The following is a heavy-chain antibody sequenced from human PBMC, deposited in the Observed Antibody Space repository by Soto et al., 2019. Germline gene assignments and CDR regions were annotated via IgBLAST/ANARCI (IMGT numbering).Heavy chain of an antibody. Sequence: SDTLFLTCTVSGGSITSSGYYWSWLRQHPGKGLVWIGYIFYSGNTYYNPSLKSRVTISVDTSKNQFSLKLSSVTAADTAVYYCARAYCGGDCPLFDYWGQGTLVTVSS. J-gene: IGHJ4*02. D-gene: IGHD2-21*02. CDR1: GGSITSSGYY. CDR3: ARAYCGGDCPLFDY. CDR2: IFYSGNT. V-gene: IGHV4-31*03.